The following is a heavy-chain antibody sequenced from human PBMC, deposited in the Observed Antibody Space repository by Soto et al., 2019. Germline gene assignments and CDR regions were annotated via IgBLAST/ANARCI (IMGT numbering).Heavy chain of an antibody. J-gene: IGHJ4*02. CDR3: AKRRGAGGHFDY. Sequence: DVQLLESGGGLVQPEGSLRLSCAASGFTFSSYAMGWVRQGPGKGLEWVAGVSIGGSTHYADSVRGRFPISRDNSKNTLSLKMNSLTAEDTAVYFCAKRRGAGGHFDYWGQGALVTVSS. D-gene: IGHD2-15*01. CDR1: GFTFSSYA. CDR2: VSIGGST. V-gene: IGHV3-23*01.